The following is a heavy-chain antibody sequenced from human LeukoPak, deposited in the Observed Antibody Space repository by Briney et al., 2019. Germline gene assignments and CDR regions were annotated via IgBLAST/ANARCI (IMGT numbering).Heavy chain of an antibody. CDR2: ISYDGRIK. CDR3: ARGRRTLDY. J-gene: IGHJ4*02. V-gene: IGHV3-30-3*01. Sequence: GRSLRLSCAASGFAFSSYAIHWVRQAPGKGLEWVSFISYDGRIKYYADSVKGRLTISRDNSKNSLYLQMNSLRAEDTAVYYCARGRRTLDYWGQGTLVTVSS. CDR1: GFAFSSYA.